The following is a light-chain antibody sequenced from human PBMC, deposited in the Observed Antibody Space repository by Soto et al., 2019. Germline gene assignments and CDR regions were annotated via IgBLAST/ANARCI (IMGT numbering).Light chain of an antibody. V-gene: IGKV1-39*01. CDR3: QQSYSTPPT. Sequence: DIQMTQSPXSLFASVGDRVTITCRASQSISSYLNWYQQKPGKAPKLLIYAASSLQSGVPSRFSGSGSGTDFTLTISSLQPEDFATYYCQQSYSTPPTFGGGTKVEIK. CDR2: AAS. CDR1: QSISSY. J-gene: IGKJ4*01.